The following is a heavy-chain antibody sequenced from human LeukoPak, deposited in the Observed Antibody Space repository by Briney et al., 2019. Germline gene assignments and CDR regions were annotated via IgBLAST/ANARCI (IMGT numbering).Heavy chain of an antibody. J-gene: IGHJ6*02. CDR1: GFTVSSNY. CDR2: IYSGGST. Sequence: GGSLRLSCAAPGFTVSSNYMSWVRQAPGKGLEWVSVIYSGGSTYYADSVKGRFTISRDNSKNTLYLQMNSLRAEDTAVYYCARPLGSQGGGNSYSSHYYYGMDVWGQGTTVTVSS. D-gene: IGHD4-23*01. CDR3: ARPLGSQGGGNSYSSHYYYGMDV. V-gene: IGHV3-66*04.